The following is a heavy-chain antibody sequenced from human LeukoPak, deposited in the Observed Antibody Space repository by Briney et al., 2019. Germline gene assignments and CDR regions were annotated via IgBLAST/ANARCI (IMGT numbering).Heavy chain of an antibody. CDR3: ARGYYDFWSGYFADYYYYYYMDV. Sequence: GGSLRLSCAASGFTFSSYSMNWVRQARGKGPEWVSSISSSSSYIYYADSVKGRFTISRDNAKNSPYLQMNSLRAEDTAVYYCARGYYDFWSGYFADYYYYYYMDVWGKGTTVTVSS. D-gene: IGHD3-3*01. J-gene: IGHJ6*03. CDR1: GFTFSSYS. V-gene: IGHV3-21*01. CDR2: ISSSSSYI.